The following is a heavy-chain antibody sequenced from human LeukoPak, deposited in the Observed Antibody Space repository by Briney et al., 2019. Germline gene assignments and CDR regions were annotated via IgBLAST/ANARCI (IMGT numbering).Heavy chain of an antibody. CDR2: INPNSGDT. CDR1: GYTFTAYY. Sequence: ASVRVSCKASGYTFTAYYMHWVRPAPRQGLEWMGWINPNSGDTKYAQKFQGRVTMTRDTSISTAYMELSRLTSDDTAVYYCARKSEFDPWGQGTLVTVSS. V-gene: IGHV1-2*02. CDR3: ARKSEFDP. J-gene: IGHJ5*02.